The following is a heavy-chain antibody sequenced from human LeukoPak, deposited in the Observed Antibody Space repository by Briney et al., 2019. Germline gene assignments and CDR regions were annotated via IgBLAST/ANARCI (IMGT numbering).Heavy chain of an antibody. V-gene: IGHV4-61*02. CDR1: GGSISSGSYY. CDR2: IYTSGST. J-gene: IGHJ5*02. D-gene: IGHD3-10*01. CDR3: ARARYGSGRNWFDP. Sequence: SETLSLTCTVSGGSISSGSYYWSWIRQPAGKGLEWIGRIYTSGSTNYNPSLKSRVTMSVGTSKNQFSLKLSSVTAADTAVYYCARARYGSGRNWFDPWGQGTLVTVSS.